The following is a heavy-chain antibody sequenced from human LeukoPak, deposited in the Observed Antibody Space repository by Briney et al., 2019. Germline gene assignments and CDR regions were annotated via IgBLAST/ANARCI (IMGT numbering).Heavy chain of an antibody. CDR2: IYYSGST. Sequence: SETLSLTCTVSGGSISSYYWSWIRQPPGKGLEWIGYIYYSGSTNYNPSLKSRVTISVDTSKNQFSLKLSSVTAADTAVYYCARAPTYSKYYFDYWGQGTLVTVSS. CDR3: ARAPTYSKYYFDY. V-gene: IGHV4-59*12. D-gene: IGHD2-21*01. J-gene: IGHJ4*02. CDR1: GGSISSYY.